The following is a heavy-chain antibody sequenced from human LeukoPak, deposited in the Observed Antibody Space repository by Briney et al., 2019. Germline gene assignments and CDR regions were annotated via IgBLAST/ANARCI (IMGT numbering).Heavy chain of an antibody. J-gene: IGHJ4*02. CDR2: IIPILGIA. V-gene: IGHV1-69*04. CDR3: ARSQGATSKYYFDY. D-gene: IGHD5-12*01. CDR1: GGTFSSYA. Sequence: SVKVSCKASGGTFSSYAISWVRQAPGQGLEWMGRIIPILGIANYAQKFQGRVTITADKSTSTAYMELSSLRSEDTAVYYCARSQGATSKYYFDYWGQGTLVTVSS.